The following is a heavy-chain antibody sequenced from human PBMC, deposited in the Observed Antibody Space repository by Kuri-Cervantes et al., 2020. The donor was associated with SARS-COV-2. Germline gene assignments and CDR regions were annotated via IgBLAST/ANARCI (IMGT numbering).Heavy chain of an antibody. D-gene: IGHD3-16*01. V-gene: IGHV4-61*02. CDR2: IYSSGVT. CDR3: ARARDLWGMFYYMDV. J-gene: IGHJ6*03. Sequence: SETLSLTCTVSGGSIRSGSYYWSWIRQPAGKGLEWIGFIYSSGVTNYNPSLKSRVTISADTSRNQFSLKLNSVTAADTAVYYCARARDLWGMFYYMDVWGEGTTVTVSS. CDR1: GGSIRSGSYY.